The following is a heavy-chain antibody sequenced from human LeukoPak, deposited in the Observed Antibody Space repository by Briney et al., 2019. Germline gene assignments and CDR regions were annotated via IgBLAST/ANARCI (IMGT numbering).Heavy chain of an antibody. CDR1: GYTLTGYY. Sequence: GASVKVSCKASGYTLTGYYMHWVRQGPGQGLGSMGRINPNSGGTNYAQKFQGRVTMTRDTSISTAYMELSRLRSDDTAVYYCARDRVRIVATIWNWFDPWGQGTLVTVSS. D-gene: IGHD5-12*01. V-gene: IGHV1-2*06. CDR3: ARDRVRIVATIWNWFDP. CDR2: INPNSGGT. J-gene: IGHJ5*02.